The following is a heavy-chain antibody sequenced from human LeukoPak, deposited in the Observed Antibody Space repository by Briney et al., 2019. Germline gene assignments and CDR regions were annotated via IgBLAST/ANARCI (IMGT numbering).Heavy chain of an antibody. CDR2: VNPNSGGT. J-gene: IGHJ6*02. CDR3: ARDDSGNYYYYGMGV. Sequence: ASVKVSCKASGYTFTGYYMHWVRQAPGQGLEWMGWVNPNSGGTNYAQKFQDRVTMTRDTSISTAYMELSRLRSGDTAVYYCARDDSGNYYYYGMGVWGQGTTVTVSS. V-gene: IGHV1-2*02. D-gene: IGHD1-26*01. CDR1: GYTFTGYY.